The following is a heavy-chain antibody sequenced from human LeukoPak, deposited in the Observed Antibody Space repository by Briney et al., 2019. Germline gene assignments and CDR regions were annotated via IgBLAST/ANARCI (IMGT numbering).Heavy chain of an antibody. D-gene: IGHD6-19*01. Sequence: YRSKWYNDYAVSVKSRITINPDTSKNQFSPQLNSVTPEDTAVYYCAREPFIAVAEYYFDYWGQGTLVTVSS. J-gene: IGHJ4*02. CDR3: AREPFIAVAEYYFDY. V-gene: IGHV6-1*01. CDR2: YRSKWYN.